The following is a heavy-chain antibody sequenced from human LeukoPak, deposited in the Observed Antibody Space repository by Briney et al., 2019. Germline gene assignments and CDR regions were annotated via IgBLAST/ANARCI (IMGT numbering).Heavy chain of an antibody. CDR1: GGSFSGYY. CDR2: IYYSGSI. D-gene: IGHD3-10*01. V-gene: IGHV4-34*01. CDR3: ARGGGITDNGMDV. Sequence: SETLSLTCAVYGGSFSGYYWSWIRLPPGKGLEWIGYIYYSGSIYYNPSLKSRATISVDTSKNQFSLKLSSVTAADTAVYYCARGGGITDNGMDVWGQGTTVTVSS. J-gene: IGHJ6*02.